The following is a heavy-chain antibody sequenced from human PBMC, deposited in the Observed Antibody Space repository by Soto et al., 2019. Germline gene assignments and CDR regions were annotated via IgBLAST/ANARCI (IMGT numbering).Heavy chain of an antibody. V-gene: IGHV1-18*04. Sequence: DSLQVSCKASGYTFTSYGISWVRQAPGQGLEWMGWISAYNGNTNYAQKLQGRVTLTTDTSTSTAYMELRSLRSDDTAVYYCARDVRSLGDCSSTSCSGFDPWGLGNLVTVYS. CDR1: GYTFTSYG. CDR3: ARDVRSLGDCSSTSCSGFDP. J-gene: IGHJ5*02. D-gene: IGHD2-2*01. CDR2: ISAYNGNT.